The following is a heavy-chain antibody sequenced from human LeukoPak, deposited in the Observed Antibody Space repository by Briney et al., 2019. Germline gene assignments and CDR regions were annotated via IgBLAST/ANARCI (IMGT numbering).Heavy chain of an antibody. Sequence: ASVKVSCKASGYTFTSYDINWVRQATGQGLEWMGWMNPNSGNTGYAQKFQGRVTMTRNTSISTAYMELSSLRSEDTAVYYCARLGYYDYIWGSYRYAESDYWGQGALVTVSS. CDR1: GYTFTSYD. CDR2: MNPNSGNT. J-gene: IGHJ4*02. CDR3: ARLGYYDYIWGSYRYAESDY. V-gene: IGHV1-8*01. D-gene: IGHD3-16*02.